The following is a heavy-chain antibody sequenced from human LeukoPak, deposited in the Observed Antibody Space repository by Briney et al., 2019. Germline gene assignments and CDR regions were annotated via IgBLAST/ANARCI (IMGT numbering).Heavy chain of an antibody. CDR1: GFTFSSYE. J-gene: IGHJ4*02. V-gene: IGHV3-48*03. D-gene: IGHD6-13*01. CDR2: ISSSGSTI. CDR3: ARVQQQLVNYFDY. Sequence: PGGSLRLSCAASGFTFSSYEMNWVRQAPGKGLEWVSYISSSGSTIYYADSVKGRFTISRDNAKNSLYLQMNSLRAEDTAVYYCARVQQQLVNYFDYWGQGTLVTVSS.